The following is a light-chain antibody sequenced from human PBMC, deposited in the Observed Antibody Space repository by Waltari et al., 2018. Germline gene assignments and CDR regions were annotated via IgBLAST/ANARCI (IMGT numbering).Light chain of an antibody. CDR2: GAS. CDR1: QSVSSSD. CDR3: QQYGRSSWT. Sequence: DIVLPQSPGTLSLSPGERAALSCRASQSVSSSDLAWYQQKPGQAPRLIIYGASSRATGIPDRFSGSGSGTDFTLAISRLEPEDFAVYYCQQYGRSSWTFGQGTKVEIK. J-gene: IGKJ1*01. V-gene: IGKV3-20*01.